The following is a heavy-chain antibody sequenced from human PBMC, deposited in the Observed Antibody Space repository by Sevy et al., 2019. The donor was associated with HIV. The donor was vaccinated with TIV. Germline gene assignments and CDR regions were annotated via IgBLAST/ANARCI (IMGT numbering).Heavy chain of an antibody. V-gene: IGHV3-7*03. CDR1: GFTFSSYW. CDR3: ARWDV. CDR2: IKEDGSDK. Sequence: GGSLRLSCAASGFTFSSYWMNWVLQAPGKGLEWVANIKEDGSDKYYVDSVKGRFTISRDNAQNSRYLEMNSLRAEEMAVYYCARWDVWGKGTTVTVSS. J-gene: IGHJ6*04.